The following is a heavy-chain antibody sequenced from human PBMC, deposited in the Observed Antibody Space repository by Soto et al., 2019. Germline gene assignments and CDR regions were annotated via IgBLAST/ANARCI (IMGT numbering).Heavy chain of an antibody. Sequence: EVQLVESGGDLVQPGGSLRLSCAASGVTVSNNYMTWVRQAPGKGLELVSLIYSGGGTYYADSVKGRFTISRDNSKNTVYLQMNSLRAEDTAVYYCARNLPVTTLGYWGQGTRVTVSS. CDR1: GVTVSNNY. J-gene: IGHJ4*02. CDR3: ARNLPVTTLGY. V-gene: IGHV3-66*01. D-gene: IGHD4-17*01. CDR2: IYSGGGT.